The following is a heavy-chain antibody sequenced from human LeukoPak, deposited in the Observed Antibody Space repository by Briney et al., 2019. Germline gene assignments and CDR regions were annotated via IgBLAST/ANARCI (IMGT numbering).Heavy chain of an antibody. J-gene: IGHJ3*02. CDR2: ISSSSSTI. V-gene: IGHV3-48*02. CDR3: ASSDSGSYHDAFDI. D-gene: IGHD1-26*01. CDR1: GFTFSSYS. Sequence: GGSLRLSCAASGFTFSSYSMNWVRQAPGKGLEWVSYISSSSSTIYYADSVKGRFTISRDNAKNSLYLQMNSLRDEDTAVYYCASSDSGSYHDAFDIWGQGTMVTVYS.